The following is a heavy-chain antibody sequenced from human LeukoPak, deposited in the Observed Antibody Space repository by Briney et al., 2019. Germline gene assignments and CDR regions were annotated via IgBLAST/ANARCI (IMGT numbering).Heavy chain of an antibody. J-gene: IGHJ4*02. CDR3: ARDKDGSYYLDY. CDR2: INPNSGGT. CDR1: GYTFSGYY. Sequence: ASVKVSCKASGYTFSGYYMHWVRQAPGQGLEWMGWINPNSGGTNYAQKFQGRVTMTRDTSISTAYMELSRLRSDDTAVYYCARDKDGSYYLDYWGQGTLVTVSS. V-gene: IGHV1-2*02. D-gene: IGHD1-26*01.